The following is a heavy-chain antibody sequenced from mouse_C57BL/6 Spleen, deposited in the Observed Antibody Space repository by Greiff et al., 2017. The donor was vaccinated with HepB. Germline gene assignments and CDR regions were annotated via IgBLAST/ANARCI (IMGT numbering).Heavy chain of an antibody. Sequence: QVQLQQPGAELVKPGASVKMSCKASGYTFPSYWITWVKQRPGQGLEWIGDIYPGSGSTTYNEKFKSKATLTVDTSSSTAYMQLSSLTSEDSAGYYCAREREYFDYWGQGTTLTVSS. CDR1: GYTFPSYW. CDR3: AREREYFDY. CDR2: IYPGSGST. J-gene: IGHJ2*01. V-gene: IGHV1-55*01.